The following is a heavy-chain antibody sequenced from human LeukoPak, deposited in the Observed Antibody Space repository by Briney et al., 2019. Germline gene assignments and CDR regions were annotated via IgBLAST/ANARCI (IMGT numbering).Heavy chain of an antibody. CDR2: ISSSSSYI. Sequence: KAGGSLRLSCAASGFTFSSYRMNWVRQAPGKWLEWVSSISSSSSYIYYADSVKGRFTISRDNAKNSLYLQMNSLRAEDTAVYYCARDKTTVTTWEYFDYWGQGTLVTVSS. V-gene: IGHV3-21*01. J-gene: IGHJ4*02. D-gene: IGHD4-17*01. CDR3: ARDKTTVTTWEYFDY. CDR1: GFTFSSYR.